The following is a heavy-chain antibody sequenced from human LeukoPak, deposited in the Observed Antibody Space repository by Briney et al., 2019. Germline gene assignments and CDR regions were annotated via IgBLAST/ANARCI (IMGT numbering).Heavy chain of an antibody. D-gene: IGHD3-22*01. V-gene: IGHV1-69*06. Sequence: SVKVSCKASGGTFSSYAISWVRQAPGQGLEWMGGIIPIFGTANYAQKFQGRVTITADKSTSTAYMELSSLRSEDTAVYYCARGSEHYDTPGDAFDIWGQGTMVTVSS. J-gene: IGHJ3*02. CDR1: GGTFSSYA. CDR3: ARGSEHYDTPGDAFDI. CDR2: IIPIFGTA.